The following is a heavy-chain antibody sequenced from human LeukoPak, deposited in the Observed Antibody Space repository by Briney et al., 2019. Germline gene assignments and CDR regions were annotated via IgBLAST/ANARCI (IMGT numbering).Heavy chain of an antibody. Sequence: GESLKISCKGSGYSFTSYWIGWVRQMPGKGLEWMGIIYPGDSDTRYSPSFQGQVTISADKSISTAYLQWSSLKASDTAMYYCARHGDSSGYPYYGMDVWGQGTTVTVSS. CDR3: ARHGDSSGYPYYGMDV. V-gene: IGHV5-51*01. CDR1: GYSFTSYW. CDR2: IYPGDSDT. J-gene: IGHJ6*02. D-gene: IGHD3-22*01.